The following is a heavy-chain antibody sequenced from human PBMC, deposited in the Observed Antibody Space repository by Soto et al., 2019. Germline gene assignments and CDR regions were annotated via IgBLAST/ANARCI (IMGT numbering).Heavy chain of an antibody. Sequence: ASVKVSCKASGYTFTSYGISWVRQAPGQGLEWMGWISAYNGNTNYAQKLQGRVTMTTDTSTSTAYMELRSLRSDDTAVYYCARYCSSTSCYTRSYYYYGMGVWGQGTTVTVSS. CDR2: ISAYNGNT. CDR1: GYTFTSYG. J-gene: IGHJ6*02. D-gene: IGHD2-2*02. CDR3: ARYCSSTSCYTRSYYYYGMGV. V-gene: IGHV1-18*01.